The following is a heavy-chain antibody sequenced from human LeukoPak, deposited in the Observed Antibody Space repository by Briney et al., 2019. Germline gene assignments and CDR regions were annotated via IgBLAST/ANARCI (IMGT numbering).Heavy chain of an antibody. Sequence: GGSLRLSCAASGFTVSNSAMGWVRQTPGKGLEWVTGISDNGGVTNYADSVKGRFTISGDTSKNTLYLQMNSLRAEDTAVYYCAKAWGILDPFDYWGQGTLVTVSS. CDR3: AKAWGILDPFDY. J-gene: IGHJ4*02. CDR2: ISDNGGVT. CDR1: GFTVSNSA. V-gene: IGHV3-23*01. D-gene: IGHD6-13*01.